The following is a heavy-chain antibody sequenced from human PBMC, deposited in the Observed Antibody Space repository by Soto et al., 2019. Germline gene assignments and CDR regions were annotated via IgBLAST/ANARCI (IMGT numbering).Heavy chain of an antibody. CDR2: SSNSGTFS. Sequence: PGGSLPLSCECSVFTFSDYYISWIRQAPGKGLEWISYSSNSGTFSRYADSVKGRFSIPRDNTKNLLYLQMNSLRAEDTAVYYCARSGDNYNRLDYWGQGTPVTVSS. J-gene: IGHJ4*02. D-gene: IGHD1-1*01. CDR1: VFTFSDYY. V-gene: IGHV3-11*06. CDR3: ARSGDNYNRLDY.